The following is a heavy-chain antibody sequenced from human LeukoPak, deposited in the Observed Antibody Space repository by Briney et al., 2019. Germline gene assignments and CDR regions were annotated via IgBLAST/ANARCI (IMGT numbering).Heavy chain of an antibody. D-gene: IGHD4-17*01. J-gene: IGHJ5*02. Sequence: GGSLRLSCAASGFTFSSYAMSWVRQAPGKGLEWVSAISGSGGSTYYADSVKGRFTISRDNSKNTLYLQMNSLRAEDTAVYYCAKDLDQTVTTEVGWFDPWGQGTLVTVSS. CDR2: ISGSGGST. CDR3: AKDLDQTVTTEVGWFDP. V-gene: IGHV3-23*01. CDR1: GFTFSSYA.